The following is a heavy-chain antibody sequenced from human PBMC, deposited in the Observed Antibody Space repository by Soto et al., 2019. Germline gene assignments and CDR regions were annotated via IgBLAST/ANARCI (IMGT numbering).Heavy chain of an antibody. CDR3: VQGGFFGEEGFDN. CDR2: MSYDGRKS. D-gene: IGHD3-10*01. V-gene: IGHV3-30*18. Sequence: GGSLRLSCAASGFSFSDYGMHWVRQAPGKGLEWVAGMSYDGRKSSYADSVKGRCTITRDNSRNSLYLQMSSLRDQDTAIYFCVQGGFFGEEGFDNWGQGTLVTVSS. J-gene: IGHJ4*02. CDR1: GFSFSDYG.